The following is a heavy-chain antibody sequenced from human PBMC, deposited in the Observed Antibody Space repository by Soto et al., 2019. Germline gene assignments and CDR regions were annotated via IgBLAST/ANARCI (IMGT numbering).Heavy chain of an antibody. J-gene: IGHJ4*02. CDR1: GFTFSSYS. V-gene: IGHV3-21*01. D-gene: IGHD3-9*01. CDR3: ARERDILTGYRYYFDY. Sequence: EVQLVESGGGLVKPGGSLRLSCAASGFTFSSYSMNWVRQAPGKGLEWVSSISSSSSYIYYADSVKGRFTISRDNAKNSLYLQMNSPRAEDTAVYYCARERDILTGYRYYFDYWGQGTLVTVSS. CDR2: ISSSSSYI.